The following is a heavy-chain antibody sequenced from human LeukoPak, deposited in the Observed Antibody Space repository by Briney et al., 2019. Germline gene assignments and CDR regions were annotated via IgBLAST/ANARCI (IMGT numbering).Heavy chain of an antibody. V-gene: IGHV1-2*02. CDR2: INPNSGGT. Sequence: ASVKVSCKASGYTFTGYYMHWVRQPPGQGLEWMGWINPNSGGTNYAQKFQGRVNVTRDTSMSTAYMELSRLRSDDPAVYYCAREGSLSGFDPWGQGTLVTVSS. J-gene: IGHJ5*02. CDR1: GYTFTGYY. CDR3: AREGSLSGFDP.